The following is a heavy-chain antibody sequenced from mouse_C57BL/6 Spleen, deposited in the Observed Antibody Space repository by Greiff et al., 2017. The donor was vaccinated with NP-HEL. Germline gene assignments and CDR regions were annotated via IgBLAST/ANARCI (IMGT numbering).Heavy chain of an antibody. CDR3: ARGDDGYYFYYFDY. CDR2: IDPNSGGT. Sequence: QVQLQQPGAELVKPGASVTLSCKASGYTFTSYWLHWVKPRPGRGLEWIGRIDPNSGGTKYNEKFKSKATLTVDKPSSTAYMQLSSLTSEDSAVYYCARGDDGYYFYYFDYWGQGTTLTVSS. V-gene: IGHV1-72*01. D-gene: IGHD2-3*01. CDR1: GYTFTSYW. J-gene: IGHJ2*01.